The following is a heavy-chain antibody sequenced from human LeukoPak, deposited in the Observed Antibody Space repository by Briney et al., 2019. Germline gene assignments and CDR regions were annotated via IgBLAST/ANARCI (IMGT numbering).Heavy chain of an antibody. V-gene: IGHV3-11*04. CDR1: GFTFSDYY. D-gene: IGHD1-1*01. CDR2: ISSSGSTI. J-gene: IGHJ6*03. CDR3: ARDLTTLYYYYYYYMDV. Sequence: GGSLRLSCAASGFTFSDYYMSWIRQAPGKGLERVSYISSSGSTIYYADSVKGRFTISRDNAKNSLYLQMNSLRAEDTAVYYCARDLTTLYYYYYYYMDVWGKGTTVTVSS.